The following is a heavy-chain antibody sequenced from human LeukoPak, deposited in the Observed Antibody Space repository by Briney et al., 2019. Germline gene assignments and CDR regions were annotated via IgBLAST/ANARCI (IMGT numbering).Heavy chain of an antibody. J-gene: IGHJ4*02. CDR1: GGSISSSSYY. D-gene: IGHD5-12*01. Sequence: PSETLSLTCTVSGGSISSSSYYWGWIRQPPGKGLEWIGGIYYSGSTYYNPSLKSRVTISVDTSKNQFSLKLSSVTAADTAVYYCARQERFIVATTGELGYWGQGTLVTVSS. CDR2: IYYSGST. CDR3: ARQERFIVATTGELGY. V-gene: IGHV4-39*01.